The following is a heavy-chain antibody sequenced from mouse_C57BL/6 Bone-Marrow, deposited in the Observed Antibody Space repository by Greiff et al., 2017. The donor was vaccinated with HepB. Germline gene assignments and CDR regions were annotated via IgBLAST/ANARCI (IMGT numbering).Heavy chain of an antibody. D-gene: IGHD1-1*01. Sequence: VQLQQSGAELVKPGASVKLSCKASGYTFTSYWMHWVKQRPGRGLEWIGRIDPNSGGTKYNEKFKSKATLTVDKPSSTAYMQLSSLTSEDSAVYYCAREGGTVVATNYFDYWGQGTTLTVSS. CDR2: IDPNSGGT. CDR3: AREGGTVVATNYFDY. CDR1: GYTFTSYW. J-gene: IGHJ2*01. V-gene: IGHV1-72*01.